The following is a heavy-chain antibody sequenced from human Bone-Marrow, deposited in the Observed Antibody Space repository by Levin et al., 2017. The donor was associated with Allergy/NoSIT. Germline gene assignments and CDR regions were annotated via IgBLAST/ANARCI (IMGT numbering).Heavy chain of an antibody. V-gene: IGHV4-30-4*01. CDR3: ARVPIGGVIVWSWAFDI. J-gene: IGHJ3*02. D-gene: IGHD3-16*02. CDR1: GGSISSGDYY. CDR2: IYYSGST. Sequence: SQTLSLTCTVSGGSISSGDYYWSWIRQPPGKGLEWIGYIYYSGSTYYNPSLKSRVTISVDTSKNQFSLKLSSVTAADTAVYYCARVPIGGVIVWSWAFDIWGQGTMVTVSS.